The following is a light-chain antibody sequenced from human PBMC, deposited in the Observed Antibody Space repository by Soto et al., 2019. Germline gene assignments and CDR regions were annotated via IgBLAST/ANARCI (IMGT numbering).Light chain of an antibody. CDR3: QQYGSSVT. CDR2: GAH. Sequence: EIVLTQSPGTLSLSPGERATLSCRASQSIRSHYLAWYQQKPGQAPRLLISGAHNRAPGIPDRFSGSESGKDFTIRISRLETEEFAVYYCQQYGSSVTFGQGTKVEIK. V-gene: IGKV3-20*01. CDR1: QSIRSHY. J-gene: IGKJ1*01.